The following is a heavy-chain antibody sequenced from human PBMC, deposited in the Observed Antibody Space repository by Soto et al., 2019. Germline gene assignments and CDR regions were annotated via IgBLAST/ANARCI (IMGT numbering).Heavy chain of an antibody. V-gene: IGHV3-66*01. J-gene: IGHJ3*02. CDR3: AREPRYCRGGSCSITGDAYDI. Sequence: EVQLVDSGGGLVQPGGSLRLSCTASGFIVSDTYVNWVRQAPGKGLEWVSVISNRGDTHYADSVRGRFSLSRDISDNTLHLQMNNLRVEDTAVYYCAREPRYCRGGSCSITGDAYDIWGQGTMVTVSS. D-gene: IGHD2-15*01. CDR2: ISNRGDT. CDR1: GFIVSDTY.